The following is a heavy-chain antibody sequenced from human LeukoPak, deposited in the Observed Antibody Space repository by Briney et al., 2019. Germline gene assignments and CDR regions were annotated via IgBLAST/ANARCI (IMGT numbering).Heavy chain of an antibody. CDR3: ARSGGGTYYYDSSGTNYFDY. J-gene: IGHJ4*02. CDR1: GGSISSGSYY. Sequence: SQTLSLTCTVSGGSISSGSYYWSWIRQPAGKGLEWIGRVYTSGSTNYNPSLKGPVTVQVDTTKNQFSPKLSSVTAADTAVYYCARSGGGTYYYDSSGTNYFDYWGQGTLVTVSS. V-gene: IGHV4-61*02. D-gene: IGHD3-22*01. CDR2: VYTSGST.